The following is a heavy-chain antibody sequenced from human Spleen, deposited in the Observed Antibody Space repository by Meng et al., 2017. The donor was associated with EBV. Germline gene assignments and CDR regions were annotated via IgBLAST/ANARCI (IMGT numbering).Heavy chain of an antibody. CDR3: ARGGYGTNYFDP. V-gene: IGHV4-61*01. CDR1: GASISTGSYY. J-gene: IGHJ5*02. CDR2: VYFSGST. D-gene: IGHD4/OR15-4a*01. Sequence: LQLQESGSGRVKHSQTLSLTCTVSGASISTGSYYWTWIRQTPGKGLEWLGYVYFSGSTNYNPSLKSRVTMSIDTSKNQFSLNLRSATAADAAVYFCARGGYGTNYFDPWGQGTLVTVSS.